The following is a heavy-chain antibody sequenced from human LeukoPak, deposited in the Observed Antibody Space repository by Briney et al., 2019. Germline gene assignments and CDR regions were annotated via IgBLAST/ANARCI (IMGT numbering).Heavy chain of an antibody. V-gene: IGHV3-74*01. J-gene: IGHJ4*02. D-gene: IGHD5-18*01. CDR2: INSDGINT. CDR3: ARGGGYSYGSFDY. CDR1: GFTFSNYW. Sequence: PGGSLRLSCAASGFTFSNYWMHWVRQAPGKGLVWVSRINSDGINTSYADSVKGRFTISRDNAKNTLYLQMNSLRAEDTAVYHCARGGGYSYGSFDYWGQGTLVTVSS.